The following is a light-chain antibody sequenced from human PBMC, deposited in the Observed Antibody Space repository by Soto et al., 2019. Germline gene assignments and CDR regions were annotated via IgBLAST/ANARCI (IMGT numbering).Light chain of an antibody. Sequence: EIILTQSPATLSVSPGGRATLSCRASQTIGTNLVWYRQRPGQAPRLLIHGASARATGIPARFRGSGSGTEFTLTISSLQPEDFGIYYCQQYENYWTFGQGTKVDIK. CDR2: GAS. CDR3: QQYENYWT. J-gene: IGKJ1*01. V-gene: IGKV3-15*01. CDR1: QTIGTN.